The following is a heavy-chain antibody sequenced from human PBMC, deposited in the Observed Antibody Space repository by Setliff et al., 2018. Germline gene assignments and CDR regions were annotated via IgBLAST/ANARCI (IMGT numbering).Heavy chain of an antibody. CDR2: LYTSGST. J-gene: IGHJ5*02. CDR1: GASISSHA. V-gene: IGHV4-59*11. CDR3: ARAAKYDSSSYYGLWLDP. Sequence: SETLSLTCNVSGASISSHAWSWIRQPPGKRLEYIGYLYTSGSTNYNPSLKSRVTISVDTSKNQFSLKLSSVTAADTAVYYCARAAKYDSSSYYGLWLDPWGQGTLVTVSS. D-gene: IGHD3-22*01.